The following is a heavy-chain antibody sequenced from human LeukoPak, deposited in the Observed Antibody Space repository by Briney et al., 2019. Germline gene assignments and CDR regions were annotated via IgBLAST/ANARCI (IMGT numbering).Heavy chain of an antibody. CDR2: INPSGGGT. D-gene: IGHD3-10*01. CDR3: ARVWGSGSYYDY. CDR1: GYTFTSYS. Sequence: SVNVSCKASGYTFTSYSMHWVRQAPGQGHEWMGIINPSGGGTSYAQKFQGRVTMTRDTSTSEVYMELSSLRSEDTAVYYCARVWGSGSYYDYWGQGTLVTVSS. J-gene: IGHJ4*02. V-gene: IGHV1-46*01.